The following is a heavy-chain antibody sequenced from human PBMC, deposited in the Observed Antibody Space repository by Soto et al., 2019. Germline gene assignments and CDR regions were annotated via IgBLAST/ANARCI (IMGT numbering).Heavy chain of an antibody. V-gene: IGHV4-59*01. CDR3: ARRYGGNFDY. CDR2: IYYSGST. CDR1: GGSISSYY. D-gene: IGHD3-16*01. Sequence: QVQLQESGPGLVKPSETLSLTCTVSGGSISSYYWSWIRQPPGKGLEWIGYIYYSGSTNYNPSLKRRVTISVDTSKNQFSLKLSSVTAADPAVYYCARRYGGNFDYWGQGTLVTVSS. J-gene: IGHJ4*02.